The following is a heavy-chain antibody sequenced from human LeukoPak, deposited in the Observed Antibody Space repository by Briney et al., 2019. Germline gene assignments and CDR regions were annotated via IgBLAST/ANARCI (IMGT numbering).Heavy chain of an antibody. CDR1: GGSINSYY. Sequence: SETLSLTCTVSGGSINSYYWSWIRQPAGKGLEWIGRIYTRGGTNYNPSLKSRVTISVDKSKNQFSLKLRSVTAADTDVYYCATDYGDLDFDSWGQGTLVTVSS. J-gene: IGHJ4*02. CDR2: IYTRGGT. V-gene: IGHV4-4*07. CDR3: ATDYGDLDFDS. D-gene: IGHD4-17*01.